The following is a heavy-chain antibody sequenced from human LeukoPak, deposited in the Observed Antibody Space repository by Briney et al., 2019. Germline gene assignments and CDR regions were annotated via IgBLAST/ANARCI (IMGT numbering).Heavy chain of an antibody. V-gene: IGHV4-4*09. Sequence: KSSETLSLTCNVSDVSIRRYFWGWIRQSPGKGLEWIGYIYPSGSTNYNPSIKSRVTISVDTTKNQFSLRLTSITATDTAVYYCSGYDQGVHYWGQGIQVTVSS. CDR2: IYPSGST. CDR3: SGYDQGVHY. CDR1: DVSIRRYF. D-gene: IGHD3-10*01. J-gene: IGHJ4*02.